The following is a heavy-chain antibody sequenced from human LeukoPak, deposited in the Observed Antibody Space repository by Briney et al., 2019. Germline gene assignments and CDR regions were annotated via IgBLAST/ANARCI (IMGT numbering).Heavy chain of an antibody. CDR1: GFTFSSHA. V-gene: IGHV4-39*01. CDR3: ARQTGAGLFILP. Sequence: PGGSLRLSCAASGFTFSSHAMSWVRQAPGKGLEWVGSIYYSGNTYYNPSLKSRVTISVDTSKNQFSLILTSVTAADTAVYYCARQTGAGLFILPGGQGTLVTVSS. D-gene: IGHD3-3*01. J-gene: IGHJ4*02. CDR2: IYYSGNT.